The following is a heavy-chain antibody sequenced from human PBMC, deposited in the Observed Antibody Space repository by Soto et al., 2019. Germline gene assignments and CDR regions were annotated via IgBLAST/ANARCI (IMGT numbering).Heavy chain of an antibody. D-gene: IGHD6-25*01. V-gene: IGHV3-30*18. Sequence: QVQLVESGGGVVQPGRSLRLSCAASGFTFSSYGMHWVRQAPGKGLEWVAVISYDGSNKYYADSVKGRFTISRDNSKNTLYLQMNCLRAEDTAVYYCAKDRRPNYYYGMDVWGQGTMVTVSS. CDR3: AKDRRPNYYYGMDV. CDR2: ISYDGSNK. CDR1: GFTFSSYG. J-gene: IGHJ6*02.